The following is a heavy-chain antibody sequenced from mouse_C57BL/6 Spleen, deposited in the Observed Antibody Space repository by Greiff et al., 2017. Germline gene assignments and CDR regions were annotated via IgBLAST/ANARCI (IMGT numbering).Heavy chain of an antibody. V-gene: IGHV5-4*01. Sequence: EVQGVESGGGLVKPGGSLKLSCAASGFTFSSYAMSWVRQTPEKRLEWVATISDGGSYTYYPDNVKGRFTISRDNAKNNLYLQMSHLKSEDTAMYYCARDEGDPAWFAYWGQGTLVTVSA. J-gene: IGHJ3*01. CDR1: GFTFSSYA. CDR2: ISDGGSYT. CDR3: ARDEGDPAWFAY.